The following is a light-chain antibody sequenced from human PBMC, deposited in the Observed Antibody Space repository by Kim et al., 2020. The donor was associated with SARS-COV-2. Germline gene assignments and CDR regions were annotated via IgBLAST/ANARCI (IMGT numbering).Light chain of an antibody. J-gene: IGLJ1*01. V-gene: IGLV3-19*01. CDR1: SLRDYY. CDR2: SKN. Sequence: SSELTQDPAVSVALGHTVRITCQGDSLRDYYASWYRQKPGQAPVLVIYSKNSRPSGIPDRFSGSSSGDTASLTITGAQAEDEADYYCNSRASSGDRYVFGTGTKVTVL. CDR3: NSRASSGDRYV.